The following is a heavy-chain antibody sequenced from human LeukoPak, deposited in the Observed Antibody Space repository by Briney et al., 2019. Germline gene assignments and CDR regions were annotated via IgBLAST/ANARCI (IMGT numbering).Heavy chain of an antibody. D-gene: IGHD2-2*01. CDR1: GGTFNSYA. CDR2: IIPIFGTA. CDR3: ARDIVVVPAAPLYYYYYMDV. Sequence: SVKVSCKASGGTFNSYAISWVRQAPGQGLEWMGGIIPIFGTANYAQKFQGRVTITADESTSTAYMELSSLRSEDTAVYYCARDIVVVPAAPLYYYYYMDVWGKGTTVTVSS. J-gene: IGHJ6*03. V-gene: IGHV1-69*13.